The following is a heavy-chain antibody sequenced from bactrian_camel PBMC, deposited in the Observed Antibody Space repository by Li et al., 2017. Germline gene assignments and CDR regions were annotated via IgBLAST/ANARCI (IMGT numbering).Heavy chain of an antibody. J-gene: IGHJ4*01. CDR1: GYTFRPHN. Sequence: QLVESGGGSVQAGGSLRLSCAASGYTFRPHNMGWFRQAPGKEREGVAAIFSGGPYTYYADWVKGRFTMSQDADKNTLYLQMNNLKPEDTAMYHCAASGGQLGRWCYEFPVNWVSWLYNWGLGTQVTVS. CDR2: IFSGGPYT. D-gene: IGHD3*01. V-gene: IGHV3S28*01. CDR3: AASGGQLGRWCYEFPVNWVSWLYN.